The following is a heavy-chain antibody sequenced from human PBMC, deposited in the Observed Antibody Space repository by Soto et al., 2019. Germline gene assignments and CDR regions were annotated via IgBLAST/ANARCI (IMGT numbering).Heavy chain of an antibody. CDR2: IDPSDSYT. CDR1: GYSFTSYW. J-gene: IGHJ6*02. Sequence: PGESLKISCKGSGYSFTSYWISWVRQMPGKGLEWMGRIDPSDSYTNYSPSFQGHVTISADKSISTACLQWSSLKASDTAMYYCARHTSATAIVKGGMDVWGQGTTVTVSS. D-gene: IGHD3-22*01. V-gene: IGHV5-10-1*01. CDR3: ARHTSATAIVKGGMDV.